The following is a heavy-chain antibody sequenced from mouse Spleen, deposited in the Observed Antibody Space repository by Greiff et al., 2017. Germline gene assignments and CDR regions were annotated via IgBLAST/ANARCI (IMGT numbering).Heavy chain of an antibody. CDR1: GYTFTSYW. CDR2: INPSSGYT. V-gene: IGHV1-7*01. D-gene: IGHD2-14*01. J-gene: IGHJ2*01. CDR3: ARSYYRYEDYFDY. Sequence: QVQLKESGAELAKPGASVKLSCKASGYTFTSYWMHWVKQRPGQGLEWIGYINPSSGYTKYNQKFKDKATLTADKSSSTAYMQLSSLTYEDSAVYYCARSYYRYEDYFDYWGQGTTLTVSS.